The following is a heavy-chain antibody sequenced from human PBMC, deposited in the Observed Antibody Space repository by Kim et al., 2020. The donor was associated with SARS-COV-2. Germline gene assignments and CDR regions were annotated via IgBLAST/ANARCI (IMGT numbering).Heavy chain of an antibody. CDR3: ARDGCSSGPDLWLVPHLDNWFDP. V-gene: IGHV4-39*02. D-gene: IGHD6-19*01. J-gene: IGHJ5*02. Sequence: SETLSLTCTVSGGSISSSSYYWGWIRQPPGKGLEWIGSIYYSGSTYYNPSLKSRVTISVDTSKNQFSLKLSSVTAADTAVYYCARDGCSSGPDLWLVPHLDNWFDPWGQGTLVTVSS. CDR2: IYYSGST. CDR1: GGSISSSSYY.